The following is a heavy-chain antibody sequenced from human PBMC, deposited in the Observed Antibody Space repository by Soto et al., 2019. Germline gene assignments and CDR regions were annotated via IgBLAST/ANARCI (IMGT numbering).Heavy chain of an antibody. D-gene: IGHD2-15*01. J-gene: IGHJ4*02. CDR2: INPNGGST. Sequence: QVQRVQSGAEVKRPGASVKVSCKASGYTFTTYYMHWVRQAPGQGLEWLGIINPNGGSTTYAQKFQGRVTMTRDTSTSTVYLELSSRRSEDTAVYYCARAGDCSGGTCFHGNCDYWGQGTLVTVSS. V-gene: IGHV1-46*01. CDR3: ARAGDCSGGTCFHGNCDY. CDR1: GYTFTTYY.